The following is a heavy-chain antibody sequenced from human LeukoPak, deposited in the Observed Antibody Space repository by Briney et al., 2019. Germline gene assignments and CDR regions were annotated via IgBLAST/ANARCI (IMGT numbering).Heavy chain of an antibody. D-gene: IGHD3-22*01. CDR1: GFTFGSYA. CDR2: ISGSGGST. CDR3: AKTTYYYDSSGYHFGGFDY. V-gene: IGHV3-23*01. J-gene: IGHJ4*02. Sequence: HPGGSLRLSCAASGFTFGSYAISWVRQAPGKGLEWVSAISGSGGSTYYADSVKGRFTISRDNSKNTLYLQMNSLRAEDTAVYYCAKTTYYYDSSGYHFGGFDYWGQGTLVTVSS.